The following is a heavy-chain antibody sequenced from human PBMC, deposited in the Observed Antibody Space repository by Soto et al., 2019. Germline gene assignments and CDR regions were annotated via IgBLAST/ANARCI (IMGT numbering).Heavy chain of an antibody. Sequence: QITLKESGPTLVKPTQTLTLTCTFSGFSLSTSGVGVGWIRQPPGKALEWLALIYWDDDKRYSPSLKSRLTITKDTSKNQVVLTMTNMDPVDTAPYYCAHSAHYDFWSGYYLNWFDPWGQGTLVTVSS. CDR2: IYWDDDK. J-gene: IGHJ5*02. CDR3: AHSAHYDFWSGYYLNWFDP. V-gene: IGHV2-5*02. D-gene: IGHD3-3*01. CDR1: GFSLSTSGVG.